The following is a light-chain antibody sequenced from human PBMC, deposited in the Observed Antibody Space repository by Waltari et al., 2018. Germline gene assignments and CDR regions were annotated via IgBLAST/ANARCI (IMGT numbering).Light chain of an antibody. CDR2: DAS. CDR1: QSISNN. J-gene: IGKJ1*01. V-gene: IGKV3-15*01. Sequence: EIVMTQSPATLSVSPGERATLSCRASQSISNNLAWYQQKPGQAPRLLIYDASTRATGIPARFSGSASGTEFTLTISSMQSEDFAVYYCQQYNNWPRTFGQGTKVEIK. CDR3: QQYNNWPRT.